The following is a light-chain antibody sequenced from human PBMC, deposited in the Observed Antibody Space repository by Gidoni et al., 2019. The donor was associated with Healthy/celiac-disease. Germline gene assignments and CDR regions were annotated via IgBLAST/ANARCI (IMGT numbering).Light chain of an antibody. J-gene: IGKJ5*01. CDR1: LSGSSD. V-gene: IGKV3-11*01. CDR3: QQRSNWSPIT. Sequence: VLTQSAATLSLSPGERATLTCRASLSGSSDLAWYQHKPGQAPRLLSDAASNRAIGLPPRFSGSGSEIDFTLTISSLEPEDFAVYYCQQRSNWSPITFXXXTRLEIK. CDR2: AAS.